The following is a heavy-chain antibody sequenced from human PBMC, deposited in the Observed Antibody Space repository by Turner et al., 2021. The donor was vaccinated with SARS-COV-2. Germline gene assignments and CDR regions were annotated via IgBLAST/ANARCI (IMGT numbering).Heavy chain of an antibody. CDR1: GFTFSSFD. Sequence: QVQLVESGGGVVQPGRSLRLACADSGFTFSSFDMHWVRQAPCKGLEWVAFMSFDGSNTHYTDSVKGRFTISRDSSKNTLYLQMASLRTEDTAVYYCAKEGAENYYFDCWGQGTLVTVSS. CDR3: AKEGAENYYFDC. V-gene: IGHV3-30*18. D-gene: IGHD1-7*01. J-gene: IGHJ4*02. CDR2: MSFDGSNT.